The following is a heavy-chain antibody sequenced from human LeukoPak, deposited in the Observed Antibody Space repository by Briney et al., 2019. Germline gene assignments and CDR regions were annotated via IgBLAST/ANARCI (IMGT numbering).Heavy chain of an antibody. CDR2: IRFDGTSE. D-gene: IGHD3-3*01. CDR3: AKTSLSDPSGHYYYMDV. J-gene: IGHJ6*03. Sequence: GGSLRLSCAASGFTFSSYAMHWVRQAPGKGLEWVAFIRFDGTSEFYADSVKARFTISRDNSQNTVSLQLNNLRIEDTALYYCAKTSLSDPSGHYYYMDVWGKGTTVTVSS. V-gene: IGHV3-30*02. CDR1: GFTFSSYA.